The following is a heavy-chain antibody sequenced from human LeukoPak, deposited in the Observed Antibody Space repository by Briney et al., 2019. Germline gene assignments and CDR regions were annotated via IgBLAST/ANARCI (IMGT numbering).Heavy chain of an antibody. CDR1: GFTFSSSA. Sequence: GGSLRLSCAASGFTFSSSAMSWVRQAPGKGLEWVSAISGSRTYYADSVKGRFTISRDNSKNTLSLQMNSLRAEDTAVYYCAKVFRKDGDFHLFDYWGQGTLVTVSS. D-gene: IGHD4-17*01. V-gene: IGHV3-23*01. CDR3: AKVFRKDGDFHLFDY. CDR2: ISGSRT. J-gene: IGHJ4*02.